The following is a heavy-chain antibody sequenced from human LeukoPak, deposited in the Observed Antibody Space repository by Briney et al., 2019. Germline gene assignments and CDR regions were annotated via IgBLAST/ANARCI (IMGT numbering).Heavy chain of an antibody. Sequence: GESLKTSCKASGYSFTTYWIGWVRQMPGKGLEWMGIIYPGDSDTRYSPSFQGQVTISADKSISTAYLQWSSLKASDTAMYYCARRDTMVRGVIEYNWFDPWGQGTLVTVSS. CDR2: IYPGDSDT. CDR3: ARRDTMVRGVIEYNWFDP. CDR1: GYSFTTYW. D-gene: IGHD3-10*01. J-gene: IGHJ5*02. V-gene: IGHV5-51*01.